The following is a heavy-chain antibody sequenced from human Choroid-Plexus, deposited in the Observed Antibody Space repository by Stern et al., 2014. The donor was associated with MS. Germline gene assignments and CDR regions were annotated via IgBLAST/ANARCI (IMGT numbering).Heavy chain of an antibody. Sequence: VHLVESGGGVVQPGRPLRLSCVASVFTFGSCAMHWVRQAPGKGLEWVAGVSYDGSNKYYADSVKGRFTISRDNSQNTLYMQMSSLRPEDTAVYYCAKDRQYLTYFFDHWGQGSLVTVSS. D-gene: IGHD2/OR15-2a*01. CDR3: AKDRQYLTYFFDH. J-gene: IGHJ5*02. CDR2: VSYDGSNK. V-gene: IGHV3-30*18. CDR1: VFTFGSCA.